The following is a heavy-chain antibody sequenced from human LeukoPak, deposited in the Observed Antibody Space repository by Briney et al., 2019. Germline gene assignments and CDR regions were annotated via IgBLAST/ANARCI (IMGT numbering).Heavy chain of an antibody. V-gene: IGHV4-39*01. Sequence: SETLSLTCTVSGGSISSSSYYWGWIRQPPGKGLEWIGSIYYSGSTYYNPSLKSRVTISVDTSKNQFSLKLSSVTAADTAVYYCARRGPIGYCSGGSCQYYFEYWGQGTLVTVFS. CDR1: GGSISSSSYY. CDR3: ARRGPIGYCSGGSCQYYFEY. CDR2: IYYSGST. J-gene: IGHJ4*02. D-gene: IGHD2-15*01.